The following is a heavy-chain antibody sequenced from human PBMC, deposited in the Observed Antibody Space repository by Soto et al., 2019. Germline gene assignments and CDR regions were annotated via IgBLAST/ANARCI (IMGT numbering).Heavy chain of an antibody. CDR3: AKADGQQWLIPHLDN. J-gene: IGHJ4*02. V-gene: IGHV3-23*01. D-gene: IGHD6-19*01. CDR2: ISCCGGSA. Sequence: PGGPLRLSCVASGFNFKKFAMAWVRQAAGEGLERVSGISCCGGSASYADSVKGRFSIARDDSKNTVSLQLNSLRVEDTAQYYCAKADGQQWLIPHLDNWGQGTLVTVSS. CDR1: GFNFKKFA.